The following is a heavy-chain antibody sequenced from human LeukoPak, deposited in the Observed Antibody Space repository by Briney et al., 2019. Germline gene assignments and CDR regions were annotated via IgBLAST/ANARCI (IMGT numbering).Heavy chain of an antibody. CDR2: IFYSGSTYGST. CDR1: GGSSSSSSYY. D-gene: IGHD3-16*01. V-gene: IGHV4-39*01. J-gene: IGHJ5*02. Sequence: SETLSLTCTVSGGSSSSSSYYWGWIRQPPGKGLEWIGSIFYSGSTYGSTYYNPSLNSRGTISVDTSKNQFSLKLSSVTAADTAVYYCMRHLEDLGLDPWGQGILATVTS. CDR3: MRHLEDLGLDP.